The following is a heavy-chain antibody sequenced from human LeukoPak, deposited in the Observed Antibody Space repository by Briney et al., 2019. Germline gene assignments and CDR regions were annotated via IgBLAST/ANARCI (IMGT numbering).Heavy chain of an antibody. D-gene: IGHD2-2*01. Sequence: PSETLSLTCTVSGGSISSYYWSWLRQPAGKGLEWIGRIYTSGSTNYNPSLKSRVTMSVDTSKNQFSLKLSSVTAADTAVYYCARDPGYCSSTSCYGYYYYYMDVWGKGTTVTVSS. V-gene: IGHV4-4*07. CDR2: IYTSGST. J-gene: IGHJ6*03. CDR1: GGSISSYY. CDR3: ARDPGYCSSTSCYGYYYYYMDV.